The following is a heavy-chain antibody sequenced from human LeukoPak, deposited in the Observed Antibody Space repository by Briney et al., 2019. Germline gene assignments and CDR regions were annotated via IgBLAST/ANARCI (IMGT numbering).Heavy chain of an antibody. CDR2: ISSSSSYT. Sequence: GGSLRLSCAASGFTFSSYSMNWVRQAPGKGLEWVSSISSSSSYTYYADSVKGRFTISRGNAKNSLYLQMNSLRAEDTAVYYCARTSGYYYYYMDVWGKGTTVTISS. V-gene: IGHV3-21*01. J-gene: IGHJ6*03. CDR1: GFTFSSYS. D-gene: IGHD6-25*01. CDR3: ARTSGYYYYYMDV.